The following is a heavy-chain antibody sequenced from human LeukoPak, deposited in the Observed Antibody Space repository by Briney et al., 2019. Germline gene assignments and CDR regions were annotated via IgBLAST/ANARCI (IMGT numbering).Heavy chain of an antibody. V-gene: IGHV1-18*01. D-gene: IGHD6-19*01. CDR1: GYTFTSHG. CDR3: ARYSSGWYHFDS. J-gene: IGHJ4*02. Sequence: ASVKVSCKASGYTFTSHGISWVRQAPGQGLEWMGWISAYNGNTNYAQKLQGRVTMTTDTSTSTAYMELRSLRSDDTAVYCCARYSSGWYHFDSWGQGTLVTVSS. CDR2: ISAYNGNT.